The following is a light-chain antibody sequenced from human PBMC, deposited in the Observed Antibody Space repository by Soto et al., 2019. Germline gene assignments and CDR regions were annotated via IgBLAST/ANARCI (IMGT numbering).Light chain of an antibody. CDR2: RND. V-gene: IGLV1-47*01. CDR1: SSNIGSNY. CDR3: AAWDDSLV. J-gene: IGLJ3*02. Sequence: QSVLTQPPSASGTPGQRVTISCSGSSSNIGSNYVYWYQQLPKTAPKLLIYRNDQRPSGVPDRFSGSKSGTSASLAISGLRSEDEADYYCAAWDDSLVFGGGTKVTVL.